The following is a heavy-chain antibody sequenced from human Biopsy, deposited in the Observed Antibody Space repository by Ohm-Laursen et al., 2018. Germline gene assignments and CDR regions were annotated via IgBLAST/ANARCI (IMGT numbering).Heavy chain of an antibody. V-gene: IGHV3-21*01. CDR3: AKEEPPQGYDFWSGHYYYFDY. CDR2: ISASSSYI. CDR1: VVTLSGYS. D-gene: IGHD3-3*01. Sequence: SLRLSCTASVVTLSGYSMNWVRQAPGKGLEWVSSISASSSYIYYADSVKGRFTVSKENGKNSLYLHMNSLRAEDTAVYYCAKEEPPQGYDFWSGHYYYFDYWGQGTLVTVSS. J-gene: IGHJ4*02.